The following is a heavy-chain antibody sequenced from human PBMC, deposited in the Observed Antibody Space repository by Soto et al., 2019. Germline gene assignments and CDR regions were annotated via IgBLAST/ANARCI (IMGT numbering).Heavy chain of an antibody. D-gene: IGHD6-13*01. CDR1: GDPLSLGGYY. J-gene: IGHJ5*02. CDR3: ARDGSSTANWIDP. CDR2: IYHTGKT. Sequence: SETLSLTXSVSGDPLSLGGYYWTWIRQLPGKGLEWMGYIYHTGKTYYNPSLESRLTMSVDMIKNQFSVQLRSVTAADTAVYFCARDGSSTANWIDPWGQGALVTVSS. V-gene: IGHV4-31*02.